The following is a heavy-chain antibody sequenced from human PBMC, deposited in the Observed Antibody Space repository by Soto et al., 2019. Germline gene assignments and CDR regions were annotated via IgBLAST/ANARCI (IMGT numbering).Heavy chain of an antibody. D-gene: IGHD3-10*01. CDR3: AVLWFGDFWYFFDY. J-gene: IGHJ4*02. V-gene: IGHV4-59*01. CDR2: VHYSGGT. Sequence: SETLSLTCTVSGDTISSYVGSWIRQPPGKGLEWIGYVHYSGGTQYNPSLEGRVTISSDTSKNRFSLDLKSVTAADTAVYYCAVLWFGDFWYFFDYWGQGSLVTVSS. CDR1: GDTISSYV.